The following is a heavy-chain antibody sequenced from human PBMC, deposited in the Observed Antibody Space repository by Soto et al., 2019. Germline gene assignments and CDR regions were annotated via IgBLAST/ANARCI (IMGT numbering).Heavy chain of an antibody. CDR3: ARLGPSGSSPYG. CDR2: IYYSGST. J-gene: IGHJ4*02. D-gene: IGHD3-10*01. CDR1: GGSISSYY. V-gene: IGHV4-59*01. Sequence: SETLSLTCTVSGGSISSYYWSWIRQPPGKGLEWIGYIYYSGSTNYNPSLKSRVTISVDTSKNQFSLKLSSVTAADTAVYYCARLGPSGSSPYGWGQGTLVTVSS.